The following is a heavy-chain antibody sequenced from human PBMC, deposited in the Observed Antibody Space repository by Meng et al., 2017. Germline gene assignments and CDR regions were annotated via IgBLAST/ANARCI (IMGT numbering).Heavy chain of an antibody. CDR3: AREAGSLEAFDI. CDR2: IYYSGST. Sequence: GSLRLSCTVSGGSISSSSYYWGWIRQPPGKGLEWIGSIYYSGSTYYNPSLKSRVTISVDTSKNQYSLKLSSVTAADTAVYYCAREAGSLEAFDIWGQGTRVTVSS. V-gene: IGHV4-39*07. J-gene: IGHJ3*02. D-gene: IGHD2-15*01. CDR1: GGSISSSSYY.